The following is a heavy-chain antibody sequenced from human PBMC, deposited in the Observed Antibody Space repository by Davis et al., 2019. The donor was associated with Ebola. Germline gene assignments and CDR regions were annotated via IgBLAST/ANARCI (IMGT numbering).Heavy chain of an antibody. Sequence: GESLKISCAASGFTFSSYAMSWVRQAPGKGLEWVSAISGSGGSTYYADSVKGRFTISRDNSKNTLYLQMNSLRAEDTAVYYCANRYSSSWTSYFDYWGQGTLVTVSS. V-gene: IGHV3-23*01. D-gene: IGHD6-13*01. CDR2: ISGSGGST. J-gene: IGHJ4*02. CDR1: GFTFSSYA. CDR3: ANRYSSSWTSYFDY.